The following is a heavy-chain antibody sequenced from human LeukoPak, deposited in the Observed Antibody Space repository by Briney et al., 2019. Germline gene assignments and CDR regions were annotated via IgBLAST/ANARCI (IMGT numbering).Heavy chain of an antibody. V-gene: IGHV4-30-4*08. J-gene: IGHJ4*02. D-gene: IGHD3-22*01. Sequence: SETLSLTCTVSGGSISSGDYYWSWIRQPPGKGLEWIGYIYYSGSTYYNPSLKSRVTISVDTSKNQFSLKLSSVTAADTAVYYCAREGYYCDSSGYDYWGQGTLVTVSS. CDR2: IYYSGST. CDR1: GGSISSGDYY. CDR3: AREGYYCDSSGYDY.